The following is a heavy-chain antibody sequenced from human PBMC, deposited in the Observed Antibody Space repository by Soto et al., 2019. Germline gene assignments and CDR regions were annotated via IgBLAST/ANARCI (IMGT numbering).Heavy chain of an antibody. J-gene: IGHJ4*02. CDR1: GFTFSSYA. Sequence: CAASGFTFSSYAMSWVRQAPGKGLEWVSAISGSGGSTYYADSVKGRFTISRDNSKNTLYLQMNSLRAEDTAVYYCAGRSLDSSGYYWGFDYWGQGTLVTVSS. D-gene: IGHD3-22*01. CDR2: ISGSGGST. V-gene: IGHV3-23*01. CDR3: AGRSLDSSGYYWGFDY.